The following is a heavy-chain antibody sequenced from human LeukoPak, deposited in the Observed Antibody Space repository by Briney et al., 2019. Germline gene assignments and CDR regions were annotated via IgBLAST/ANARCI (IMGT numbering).Heavy chain of an antibody. CDR1: NDSINDSY. D-gene: IGHD1-26*01. J-gene: IGHJ4*02. V-gene: IGHV4-59*01. CDR2: ISNSGTT. Sequence: PSETLSLTCTVSNDSINDSYWTWIRQPPGKRLEWIGYISNSGTTKYNPSLKSRVTISVDTSNNQISLRLRSVTAADTAVYSCARGGRNFDYWGQGTLVTVSS. CDR3: ARGGRNFDY.